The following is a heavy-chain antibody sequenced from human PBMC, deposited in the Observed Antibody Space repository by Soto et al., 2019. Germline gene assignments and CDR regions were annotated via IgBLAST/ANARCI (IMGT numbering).Heavy chain of an antibody. J-gene: IGHJ4*02. Sequence: QLQLQESGSGLVKPSQTLSLTCAVSGGSISSGGYSWRWIRQPPGKGLEWIGYIYHSWSTYYNPSLKSRVTISVDRSKNQFSLKLSSVTSADTAVYYCARGQVVAAQHWGQGTLVTVSS. D-gene: IGHD2-15*01. CDR3: ARGQVVAAQH. V-gene: IGHV4-30-2*01. CDR1: GGSISSGGYS. CDR2: IYHSWST.